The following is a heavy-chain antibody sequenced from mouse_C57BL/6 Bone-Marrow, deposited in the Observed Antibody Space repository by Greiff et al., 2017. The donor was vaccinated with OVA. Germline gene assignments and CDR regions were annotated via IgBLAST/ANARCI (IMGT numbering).Heavy chain of an antibody. CDR3: AREGYYYGSSLWYFDV. D-gene: IGHD1-1*01. CDR2: IDPSDSYT. J-gene: IGHJ1*03. CDR1: GYTFTSYW. Sequence: QVQLQQPGAELVMPGASVKLSCKASGYTFTSYWMHWVKQRPGQGLEWIGEIDPSDSYTNNNQKFKGKSTLTVDKSSSTAYMQLSSLTSEDSAVYYCAREGYYYGSSLWYFDVWGTGTTVTVSS. V-gene: IGHV1-69*01.